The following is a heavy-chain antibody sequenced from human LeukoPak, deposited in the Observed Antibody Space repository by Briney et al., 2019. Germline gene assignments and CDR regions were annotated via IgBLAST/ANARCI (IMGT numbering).Heavy chain of an antibody. Sequence: GGSLRLSCAASGFTVSSNYMSWVRQAPGKGLEWVSVIYSGGSTYYADSVKGRFTISKDNSKNPLYLQMNSLRAEDTAVYYCARGELDTAMATYLDYWGQGTLVTVSS. J-gene: IGHJ4*02. V-gene: IGHV3-53*01. CDR3: ARGELDTAMATYLDY. D-gene: IGHD5-18*01. CDR1: GFTVSSNY. CDR2: IYSGGST.